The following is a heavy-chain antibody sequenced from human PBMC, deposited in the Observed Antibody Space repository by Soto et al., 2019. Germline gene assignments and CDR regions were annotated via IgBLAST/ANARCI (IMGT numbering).Heavy chain of an antibody. V-gene: IGHV3-74*03. Sequence: GGSLRLSRVLSGFTFNSHCIHWVRQAPGKGLVWLSRICSGSDGPVTSYADSVKGRFTISRDNAKNTVFLQMNSLRGDDTAVYYCARDFDWPYPWGQGTLVTVSS. D-gene: IGHD3-9*01. CDR1: GFTFNSHC. CDR2: ICSGSDGPVT. CDR3: ARDFDWPYP. J-gene: IGHJ5*02.